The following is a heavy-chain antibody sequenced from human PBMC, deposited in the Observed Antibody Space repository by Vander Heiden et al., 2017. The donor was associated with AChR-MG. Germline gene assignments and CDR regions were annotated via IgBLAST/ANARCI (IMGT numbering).Heavy chain of an antibody. V-gene: IGHV1-69*01. Sequence: QVQLVQSGAAVKKPGSSVKVSCKASGGPFSSYAISWGRQAPGQGLEWMGGISPIFGTANDAQKFQGRVTITADEATSTAYMELSSLRSEDTAVYYCAREGGGREVVTAFDYWGQGTLVTVSS. CDR2: ISPIFGTA. CDR1: GGPFSSYA. D-gene: IGHD2-15*01. CDR3: AREGGGREVVTAFDY. J-gene: IGHJ4*02.